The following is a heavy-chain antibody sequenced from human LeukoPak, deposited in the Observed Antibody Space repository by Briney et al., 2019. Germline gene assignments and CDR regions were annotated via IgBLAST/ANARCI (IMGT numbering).Heavy chain of an antibody. CDR1: GFTFSSYS. Sequence: PGGSLRLSCAASGFTFSSYSMNWVRQAPGKGLGWVSYISSSSSTIYYADSVKGRFTFSRDNAKNSLYLQMNSLRAEDTAVYYCAKGGSNYYGSGSYHLFDYWGQGTLVTVSS. CDR3: AKGGSNYYGSGSYHLFDY. V-gene: IGHV3-48*01. D-gene: IGHD3-10*01. CDR2: ISSSSSTI. J-gene: IGHJ4*02.